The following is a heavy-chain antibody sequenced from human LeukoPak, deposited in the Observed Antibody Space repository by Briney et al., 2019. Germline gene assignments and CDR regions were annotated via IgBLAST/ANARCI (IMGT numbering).Heavy chain of an antibody. CDR1: GGTFSSYT. CDR2: IIPILGIA. D-gene: IGHD3-3*01. J-gene: IGHJ4*02. V-gene: IGHV1-69*02. Sequence: SVKVSCKASGGTFSSYTISWVRQAPGQGLEWMGRIIPILGIANYAQKFQGRVTITADKSTSTAYMELSSLRSEDTAVYYCARADFWSGYYLSRFDYWGQETLVTVSS. CDR3: ARADFWSGYYLSRFDY.